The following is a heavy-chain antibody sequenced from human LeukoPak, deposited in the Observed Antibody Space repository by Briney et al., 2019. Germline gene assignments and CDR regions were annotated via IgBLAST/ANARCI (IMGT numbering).Heavy chain of an antibody. CDR1: GGSISNYY. D-gene: IGHD3-10*01. Sequence: PSETLSLTCTVSGGSISNYYWSWIRQPAGMGLEWIGRIYASGSTNYNPSLKSRVTMSVDTSNNQFSLNLSSATAADTAVYYCARTSARGAQFDYWGQGTLVTVSS. CDR2: IYASGST. CDR3: ARTSARGAQFDY. J-gene: IGHJ4*02. V-gene: IGHV4-4*07.